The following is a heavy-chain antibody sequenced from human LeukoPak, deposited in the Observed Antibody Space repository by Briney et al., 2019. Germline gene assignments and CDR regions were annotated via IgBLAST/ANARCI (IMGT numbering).Heavy chain of an antibody. D-gene: IGHD3-22*01. Sequence: GGSLRLSCAASGFTFSSYWMSWVRQAPGKGLEWVANIKQDGSEKYYVDSVKGRFTISRDNAKNSLYLQMNSLRAEDTAVYYCARGRYYYDSSGYCIDYWGQGTLVTVSS. CDR3: ARGRYYYDSSGYCIDY. J-gene: IGHJ4*02. CDR1: GFTFSSYW. CDR2: IKQDGSEK. V-gene: IGHV3-7*01.